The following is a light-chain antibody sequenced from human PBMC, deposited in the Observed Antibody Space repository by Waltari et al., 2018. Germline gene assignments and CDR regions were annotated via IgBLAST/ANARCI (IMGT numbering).Light chain of an antibody. CDR2: GAS. V-gene: IGKV3-15*01. CDR3: XXXNKWXXYT. CDR1: QSVGSD. J-gene: IGKJ2*01. Sequence: EIVMTQSPATLSVSPGERATLSCRASQSVGSDLAWYQQKPGQSPSLLIYGASTRVTGVPARFSGSGSGTEFTLTISSXXXEXFAVYYCXXXNKWXXYTFGQGTXLEXK.